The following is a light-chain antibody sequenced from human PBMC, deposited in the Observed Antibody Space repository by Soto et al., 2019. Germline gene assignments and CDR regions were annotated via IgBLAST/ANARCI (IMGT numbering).Light chain of an antibody. CDR1: SSDVGSYNR. CDR3: SSYTSSTTHD. V-gene: IGLV2-18*02. CDR2: EVT. Sequence: QSALTQPPSVSGSPGQSVTISCTGTSSDVGSYNRVSWYQQPPGTAPKLMIYEVTNRPSGVPDRFSGSKSGNTASLTISGLQAEDDADYSCSSYTSSTTHDVGTGTKLTV. J-gene: IGLJ1*01.